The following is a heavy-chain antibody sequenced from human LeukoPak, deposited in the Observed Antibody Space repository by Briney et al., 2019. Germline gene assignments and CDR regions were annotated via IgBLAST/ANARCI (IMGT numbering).Heavy chain of an antibody. CDR3: ARLPYRDGVAQDY. D-gene: IGHD3-16*02. CDR1: GYTFTRYY. V-gene: IGHV1-46*01. CDR2: INPISGAT. Sequence: ASVTVSCTTSGYTFTRYYMQWVRQAPGHGLEWMGIINPISGATDYAQKFQGRVTMTRDTSTSTVYMELSSLRSEDTAMYYCARLPYRDGVAQDYWGQGTLVTVSS. J-gene: IGHJ4*02.